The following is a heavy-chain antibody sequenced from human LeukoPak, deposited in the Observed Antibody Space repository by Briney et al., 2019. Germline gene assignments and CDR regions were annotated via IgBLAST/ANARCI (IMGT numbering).Heavy chain of an antibody. CDR3: AREGGITGTYEHYYFDY. CDR2: ISAYNGNT. Sequence: WASVKVSCKASGYTFTSYGISWVRQAPGQGLEWMGWISAYNGNTNYAQNLQGRVTMTTDTSTSTAYMELRSLRSDDTAVYYCAREGGITGTYEHYYFDYWGQGTLVTVSS. D-gene: IGHD1-20*01. J-gene: IGHJ4*02. CDR1: GYTFTSYG. V-gene: IGHV1-18*01.